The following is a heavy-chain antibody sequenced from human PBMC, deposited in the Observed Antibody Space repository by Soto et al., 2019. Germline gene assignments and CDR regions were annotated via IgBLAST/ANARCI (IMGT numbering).Heavy chain of an antibody. CDR1: GFTFSSYA. CDR3: ARDEGCSSTSCPPFSYYYYGMDV. Sequence: GGSLRLSCAASGFTFSSYAMHWVRQAPGKGLEWVAVISYDGSNKYYADSVKGRFTNSRANSKKPLYLQMNSLKAEDTAVYYCARDEGCSSTSCPPFSYYYYGMDVWGQGTTVTVSS. J-gene: IGHJ6*02. V-gene: IGHV3-30-3*01. CDR2: ISYDGSNK. D-gene: IGHD2-2*01.